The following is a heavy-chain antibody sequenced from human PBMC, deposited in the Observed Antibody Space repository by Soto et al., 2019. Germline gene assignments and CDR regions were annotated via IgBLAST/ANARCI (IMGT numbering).Heavy chain of an antibody. J-gene: IGHJ4*02. V-gene: IGHV3-7*01. CDR1: GFTFSSYW. CDR2: IKQDGSEK. D-gene: IGHD1-1*01. Sequence: GGSLRLSCAASGFTFSSYWMSWVRRAPGKGLGWVANIKQDGSEKYYVDSVKGRFTISRDNAKNSLYLQMNSLRAEDTAVYYCARQGYFGRWTGNYFDYWGQGTLVTVSS. CDR3: ARQGYFGRWTGNYFDY.